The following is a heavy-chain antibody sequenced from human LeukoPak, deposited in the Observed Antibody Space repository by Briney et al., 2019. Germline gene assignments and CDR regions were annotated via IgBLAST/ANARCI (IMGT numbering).Heavy chain of an antibody. Sequence: SETLSLTCAVYGGSFSGYYWSWIRQPPGKGLEWIGEINHSGSTNYNPPIKSRVTISVDTSKNQFSLKLSSVTAADTAVYYCARGSILWFGEFSADYFDYWGQGTLVTVSS. CDR2: INHSGST. CDR1: GGSFSGYY. V-gene: IGHV4-34*01. D-gene: IGHD3-10*01. CDR3: ARGSILWFGEFSADYFDY. J-gene: IGHJ4*02.